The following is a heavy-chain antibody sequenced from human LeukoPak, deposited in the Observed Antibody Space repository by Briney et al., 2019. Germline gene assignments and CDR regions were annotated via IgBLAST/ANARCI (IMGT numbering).Heavy chain of an antibody. CDR3: ARDGVGCDSTSCPTPH. D-gene: IGHD2-2*01. CDR2: INPSGGST. J-gene: IGHJ4*02. V-gene: IGHV1-46*01. Sequence: ASVKVSCKASGYTFTSYYMHWVRQAPGQGLEWMGIINPSGGSTSYAQKFQGRVTMTRDTSINTAYVELNSLRSDDTAVYYCARDGVGCDSTSCPTPHWGQGTQVTVSS. CDR1: GYTFTSYY.